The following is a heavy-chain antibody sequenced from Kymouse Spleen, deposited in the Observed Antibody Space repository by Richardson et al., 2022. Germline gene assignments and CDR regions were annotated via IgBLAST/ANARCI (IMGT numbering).Heavy chain of an antibody. D-gene: IGHD1-20*01,IGHD1-7*01. J-gene: IGHJ3*02. CDR1: GFTFSSYG. Sequence: QVQLVESGGGVVQPGRSLRLSCAASGFTFSSYGMHWVRQAPGKGLEWVAVISYDGSNKYYADSVKGRFTISRDNSKNTLYLQMNSLRAEDTAVYYCAKAITGTPDAFDIWGQGTMVTVSS. V-gene: IGHV3-30*18. CDR3: AKAITGTPDAFDI. CDR2: ISYDGSNK.